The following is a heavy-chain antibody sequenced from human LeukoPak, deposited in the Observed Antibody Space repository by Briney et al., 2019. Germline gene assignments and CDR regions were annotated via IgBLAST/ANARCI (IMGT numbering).Heavy chain of an antibody. CDR2: ISAYNGNT. J-gene: IGHJ5*02. CDR1: GYTFTNYG. Sequence: AAVKVSCMASGYTFTNYGVTWVRQAPGKGVEWMGWISAYNGNTNYAQKLQGRVIMTTDTSTSTAHMELSSLRSNDTAVYYCPRDLSRISYYDILTGPYDWFDPWGQGTLVTVSS. CDR3: PRDLSRISYYDILTGPYDWFDP. V-gene: IGHV1-18*01. D-gene: IGHD3-9*01.